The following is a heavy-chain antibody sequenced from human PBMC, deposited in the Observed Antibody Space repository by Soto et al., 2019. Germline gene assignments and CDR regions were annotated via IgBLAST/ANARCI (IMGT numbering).Heavy chain of an antibody. Sequence: GGSLRLSCAASGFTFSSYAMSWVRQAPGKGLEWVSAISGSGGSTYYADSVKGRFTISRDNSKNTLYLQMNSLRAEDTAVYYCAKGVCSSTSCYVYYYYYYYMDVWGKGTTVTVSS. V-gene: IGHV3-23*01. CDR3: AKGVCSSTSCYVYYYYYYYMDV. CDR1: GFTFSSYA. D-gene: IGHD2-2*01. CDR2: ISGSGGST. J-gene: IGHJ6*03.